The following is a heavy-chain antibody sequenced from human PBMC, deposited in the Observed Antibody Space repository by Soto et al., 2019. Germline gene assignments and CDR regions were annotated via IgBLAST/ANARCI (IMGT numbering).Heavy chain of an antibody. J-gene: IGHJ3*02. D-gene: IGHD3-10*01. V-gene: IGHV5-51*01. CDR3: ARPLYGSGSYYLLDAFDI. Sequence: GESLKISCQGSGYSFTSYWIGWVRQMPGKGLEWMGIIYPGDSDTRYSPSFQGQVTISADKSISTAYLQWSSLKASDTAMYYCARPLYGSGSYYLLDAFDIWGQGTMVTVSS. CDR1: GYSFTSYW. CDR2: IYPGDSDT.